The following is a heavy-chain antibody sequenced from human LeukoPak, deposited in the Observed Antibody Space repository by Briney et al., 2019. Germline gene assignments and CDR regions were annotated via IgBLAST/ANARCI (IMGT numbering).Heavy chain of an antibody. Sequence: SETLSLTCAVYGGSFSGYYWSWIRQPPGKGLEWIGEINHSGSTNYNPSLKSRVTISVDTSKNRFSLKLSSVTAADTAVYYCARGENYYDSSVDWFDPWGQGTLVTVSS. J-gene: IGHJ5*02. V-gene: IGHV4-34*01. D-gene: IGHD3-22*01. CDR3: ARGENYYDSSVDWFDP. CDR2: INHSGST. CDR1: GGSFSGYY.